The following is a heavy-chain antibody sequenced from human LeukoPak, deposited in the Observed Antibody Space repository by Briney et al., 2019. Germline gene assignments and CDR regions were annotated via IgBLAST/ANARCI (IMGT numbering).Heavy chain of an antibody. CDR3: AREDSSGYYYGMDV. J-gene: IGHJ6*02. Sequence: GASVKFSCKASGGTFSSYAISWVRQAPGQGLEWMGGIIPIFGTANYAQKFQGRVTITADESTSTAYMELSSLRSEDTAVYYCAREDSSGYYYGMDVWDQGTTVTVSS. V-gene: IGHV1-69*13. CDR2: IIPIFGTA. CDR1: GGTFSSYA. D-gene: IGHD3-22*01.